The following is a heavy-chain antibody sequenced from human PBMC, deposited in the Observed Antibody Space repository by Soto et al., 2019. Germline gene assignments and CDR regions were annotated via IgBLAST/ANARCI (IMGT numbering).Heavy chain of an antibody. CDR3: ASAYCGGDCYATYRSYYYYGMDV. CDR2: IYHSGST. CDR1: GGSISSGGYS. Sequence: LSLTCAVSGGSISSGGYSWSWIRQPPGKGLEWIGYIYHSGSTYYNPSLKSRVTISVDRSKNQFSLKLSSVTAADTAVYYCASAYCGGDCYATYRSYYYYGMDVWGQGTTVTVSS. J-gene: IGHJ6*02. D-gene: IGHD2-21*02. V-gene: IGHV4-30-2*01.